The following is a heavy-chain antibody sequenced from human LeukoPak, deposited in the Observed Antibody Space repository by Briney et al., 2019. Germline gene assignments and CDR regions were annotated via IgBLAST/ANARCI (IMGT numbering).Heavy chain of an antibody. D-gene: IGHD5-24*01. CDR3: ARIRDGYNDAYDI. Sequence: ASVKVSCKASGYTFTNYYMHWVRQAPGQGLEWMGLINPGGGNTNYAQNFQGRATMTRDTSTSTVYMELSSLRSEDTAIYYCARIRDGYNDAYDIWGQGTVVTVPS. CDR2: INPGGGNT. CDR1: GYTFTNYY. V-gene: IGHV1-46*01. J-gene: IGHJ3*02.